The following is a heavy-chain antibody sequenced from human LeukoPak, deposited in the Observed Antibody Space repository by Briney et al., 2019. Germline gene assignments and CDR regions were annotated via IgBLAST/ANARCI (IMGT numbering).Heavy chain of an antibody. CDR3: AKVFHWGYSSSWYENFDY. V-gene: IGHV3-7*01. CDR1: GFTFSSYW. CDR2: IKQDGSEK. D-gene: IGHD6-13*01. Sequence: GGSLRLSCAASGFTFSSYWMSWVRQAPGKGLEWVANIKQDGSEKYYVDSVKGRFTISRDNSKNTLYLQMNSLRAEDTAVYYCAKVFHWGYSSSWYENFDYWGQGTLVTVSS. J-gene: IGHJ4*02.